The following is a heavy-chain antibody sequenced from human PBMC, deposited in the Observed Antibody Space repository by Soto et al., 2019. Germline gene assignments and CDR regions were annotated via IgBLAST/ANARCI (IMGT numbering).Heavy chain of an antibody. J-gene: IGHJ6*02. D-gene: IGHD2-2*02. CDR2: ISYDGSNK. CDR3: AKEGGGCSSTSCYTGFPYYYYYYGMDV. V-gene: IGHV3-30*18. Sequence: QVQLVESGGGVVQPGRSLRLSCAASGFTFSSYGMHWVRQAPGKGLERVAVISYDGSNKYYADSVKGRFTISRDNSKNTLYLQMNSLRAEDTAVDYCAKEGGGCSSTSCYTGFPYYYYYYGMDVWGQGTTVTVSS. CDR1: GFTFSSYG.